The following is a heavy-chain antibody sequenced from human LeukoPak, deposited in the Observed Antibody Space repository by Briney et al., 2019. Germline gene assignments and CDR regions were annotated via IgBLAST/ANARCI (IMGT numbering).Heavy chain of an antibody. CDR2: IKQDRSEK. Sequence: RGSLRLSCAASGFTFSSYWMSWVRQAPGKGLEWVANIKQDRSEKYYVDSVKGRFTISRDNAKNSLYLQMNSLRAEDTAVYYCARDYYDSSGDLGFDPWGQGTLVTVSS. CDR1: GFTFSSYW. J-gene: IGHJ5*02. V-gene: IGHV3-7*01. CDR3: ARDYYDSSGDLGFDP. D-gene: IGHD3-22*01.